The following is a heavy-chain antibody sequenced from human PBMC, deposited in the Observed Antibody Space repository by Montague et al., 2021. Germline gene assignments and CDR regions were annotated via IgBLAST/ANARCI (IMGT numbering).Heavy chain of an antibody. Sequence: SLRLSCAASGFTFSNSWMNWVRQAPGKGLLWVSHINPDGSAKRYVDSVKGRFTISRDNAKNSLYLQMNSLRAEDTAVYYCVSVGEWGQGTLVTVSS. J-gene: IGHJ1*01. CDR1: GFTFSNSW. CDR2: INPDGSAK. CDR3: VSVGE. D-gene: IGHD2-21*01. V-gene: IGHV3-7*01.